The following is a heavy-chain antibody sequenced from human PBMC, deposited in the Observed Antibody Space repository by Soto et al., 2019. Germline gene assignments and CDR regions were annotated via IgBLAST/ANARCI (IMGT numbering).Heavy chain of an antibody. CDR3: ARHLTSSLWSGHYPRPNWFDP. CDR2: IYDTGST. D-gene: IGHD3-3*01. V-gene: IGHV4-39*01. J-gene: IGHJ5*02. CDR1: GGSIRSSRHY. Sequence: QLQVQESGPGLVQPSETLSLTCAVSGGSIRSSRHYWGWIRQSPGKGLEWIGSIYDTGSTYYNPSLKSRVTISVDTSKNQFSLKLTSVTAAYTGVYFCARHLTSSLWSGHYPRPNWFDPWGRGTLVTVSS.